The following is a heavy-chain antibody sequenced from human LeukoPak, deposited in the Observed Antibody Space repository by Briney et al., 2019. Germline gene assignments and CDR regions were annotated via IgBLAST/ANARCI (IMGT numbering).Heavy chain of an antibody. CDR3: ARARDLTIFGVVNPGTLDY. J-gene: IGHJ4*02. CDR2: IYYSGST. CDR1: GYSISSGGYY. V-gene: IGHV4-31*03. D-gene: IGHD3-3*01. Sequence: SQTLSLTCTVSGYSISSGGYYWRWIRQHPGKGLEWIGYIYYSGSTYYNPSLKSRVTISVDTSKNQFSLKLSSVTAADTAVYYCARARDLTIFGVVNPGTLDYWGQGTLVTVSS.